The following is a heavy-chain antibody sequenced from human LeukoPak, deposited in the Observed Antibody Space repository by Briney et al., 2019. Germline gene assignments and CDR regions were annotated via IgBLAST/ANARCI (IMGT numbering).Heavy chain of an antibody. J-gene: IGHJ4*02. D-gene: IGHD2-15*01. CDR1: GFTFSDYY. V-gene: IGHV3-11*01. CDR3: AKGEPQYCSGGSCFDY. CDR2: ISSSGSTT. Sequence: GGSLRLSCAASGFTFSDYYMSWIRQAPGKGLEWVSYISSSGSTTYYADSVKGRFTISRDNSKNTLYLQMNSLRAEDTAVYYCAKGEPQYCSGGSCFDYWGQGTLVTVSS.